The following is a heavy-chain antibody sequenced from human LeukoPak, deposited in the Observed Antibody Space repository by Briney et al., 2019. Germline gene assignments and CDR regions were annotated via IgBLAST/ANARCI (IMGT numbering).Heavy chain of an antibody. J-gene: IGHJ4*02. CDR3: ARRYSPSIEYYFDY. Sequence: SGGSLRLSCAASGFTFSDYYMSWIRQAPGKGLEWVSYISSSGSTIYYADSVKGRFTISRDNAKNSLYLQMNSLRAEDSAVYYCARRYSPSIEYYFDYWGQGTLVTVSS. CDR1: GFTFSDYY. D-gene: IGHD2-15*01. CDR2: ISSSGSTI. V-gene: IGHV3-11*01.